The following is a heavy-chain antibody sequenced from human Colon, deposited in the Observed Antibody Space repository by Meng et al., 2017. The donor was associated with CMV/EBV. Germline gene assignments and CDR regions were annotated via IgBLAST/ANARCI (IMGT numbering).Heavy chain of an antibody. CDR2: ISGSGGST. J-gene: IGHJ4*02. CDR3: AKVVRYCSSTSCDY. CDR1: GFTFSSYA. V-gene: IGHV3-23*01. Sequence: GESLKISCAASGFTFSSYAMSWVRQAPGKGLEWVSAISGSGGSTYYADSVKGRFTISRDNSKNTLYLQMNSLRAEDKAVYYCAKVVRYCSSTSCDYWGQGTLVTVSS. D-gene: IGHD2-2*01.